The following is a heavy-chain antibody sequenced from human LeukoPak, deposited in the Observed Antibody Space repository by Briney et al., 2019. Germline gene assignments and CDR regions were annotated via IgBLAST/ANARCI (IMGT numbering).Heavy chain of an antibody. D-gene: IGHD3-16*02. V-gene: IGHV4-59*08. CDR1: GGFISSYY. CDR3: ARLNYDYVWGSYLYFDY. CDR2: IYYSGST. Sequence: SETLSLTCTVSGGFISSYYWSWIRQPPGKGLEWIGYIYYSGSTNYNPSLKSRVTISVDTSKNQFSLKLSSVTAADTAVYYCARLNYDYVWGSYLYFDYWGRGTLVTVSS. J-gene: IGHJ4*02.